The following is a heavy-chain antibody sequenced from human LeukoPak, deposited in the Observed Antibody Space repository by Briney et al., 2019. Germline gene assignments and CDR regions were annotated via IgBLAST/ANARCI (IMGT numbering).Heavy chain of an antibody. CDR3: ARDLWFGELLPDAFDI. D-gene: IGHD3-10*01. CDR1: GGSFSGYY. Sequence: PSETLSLTCAVYGGSFSGYYWSWIRQPPGKGLEWIGEINHSGSTNYNPSLKSRVTISVDTSKNQFSLKLSSVTAADTAVYYCARDLWFGELLPDAFDIWGQGTMVSVSS. CDR2: INHSGST. V-gene: IGHV4-34*01. J-gene: IGHJ3*02.